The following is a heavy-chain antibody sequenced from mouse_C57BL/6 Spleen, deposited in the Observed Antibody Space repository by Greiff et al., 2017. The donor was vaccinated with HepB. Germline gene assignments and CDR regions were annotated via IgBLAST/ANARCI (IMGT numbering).Heavy chain of an antibody. CDR2: LRSKSSNYAT. Sequence: GGGLVQPKGSLKLSCAASGFTFNTYAMHWVRQAPGKGLEWVARLRSKSSNYATYYADSVKDRFTISRDDSQSMLYLQMNNLKTEDTAMYYCVREGSSGYFDYWGQGTTLTVSS. V-gene: IGHV10-3*01. J-gene: IGHJ2*01. CDR3: VREGSSGYFDY. D-gene: IGHD3-2*02. CDR1: GFTFNTYA.